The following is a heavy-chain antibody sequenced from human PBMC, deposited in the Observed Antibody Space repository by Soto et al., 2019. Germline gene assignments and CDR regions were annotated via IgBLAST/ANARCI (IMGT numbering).Heavy chain of an antibody. D-gene: IGHD4-4*01. CDR2: ISGSGGST. CDR3: ANHQEKVTTGPLDY. V-gene: IGHV3-23*01. CDR1: GFTFSSYA. J-gene: IGHJ4*02. Sequence: GGSLRLSCAASGFTFSSYAMSWVRQAPGRGLEWVSAISGSGGSTYYADSVKGRFTISRDNSKNTLYLQMNSLRAEDTAVYYCANHQEKVTTGPLDYWGQGTLVTVSS.